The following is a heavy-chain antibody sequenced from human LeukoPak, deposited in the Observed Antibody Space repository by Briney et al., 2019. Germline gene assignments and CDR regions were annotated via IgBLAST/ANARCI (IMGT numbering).Heavy chain of an antibody. CDR1: GFIFTGYF. CDR3: ATDRGWRTSGYYLYYFEY. CDR2: IKHDGSEK. V-gene: IGHV3-7*01. D-gene: IGHD3-3*01. J-gene: IGHJ4*02. Sequence: GGSLRLSCAASGFIFTGYFMSWVRQAPGKGLEWVASIKHDGSEKYYVDSVRGRFTISRDNTKNLLYLQMSSLRAEDTAVYYCATDRGWRTSGYYLYYFEYWGQGTLVTFSS.